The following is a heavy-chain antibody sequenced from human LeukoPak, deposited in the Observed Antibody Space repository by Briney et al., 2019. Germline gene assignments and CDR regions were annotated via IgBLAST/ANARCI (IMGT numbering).Heavy chain of an antibody. D-gene: IGHD2/OR15-2a*01. J-gene: IGHJ4*02. CDR3: ARGRNSGFDY. Sequence: SQTLSLTCAISGDSVSGNSAVAWNWLRQSPSRGLEWLGRTYYRSKWNNDYAVPVKSRITINPDTSKNQFSLHLNPVTPEDTAVYYCARGRNSGFDYWGQGTLVTVSS. CDR1: GDSVSGNSAVA. CDR2: TYYRSKWNN. V-gene: IGHV6-1*01.